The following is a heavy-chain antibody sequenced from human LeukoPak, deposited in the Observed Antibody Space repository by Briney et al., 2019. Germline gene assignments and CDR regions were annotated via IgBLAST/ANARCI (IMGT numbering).Heavy chain of an antibody. J-gene: IGHJ4*02. CDR3: ARGRDSSSWYDY. CDR1: GFTFSRFA. D-gene: IGHD6-13*01. V-gene: IGHV3-23*01. CDR2: IGGSGGST. Sequence: PGGSLRLSCAASGFTFSRFARTWVRQAAGKGMEWVSAIGGSGGSTYYAESVKGRFTISRDNSKNTLYLQMNSLRAEDTAVYYCARGRDSSSWYDYWGQGTLVTVSS.